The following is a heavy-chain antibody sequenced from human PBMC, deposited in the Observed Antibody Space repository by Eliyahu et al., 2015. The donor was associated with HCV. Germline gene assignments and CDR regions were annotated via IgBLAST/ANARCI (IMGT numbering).Heavy chain of an antibody. V-gene: IGHV3-30*17. CDR2: ISIDGATT. J-gene: IGHJ4*02. Sequence: QVQLVESGGGVVQPGRSLRLSCAASGFXFSRYDLHWVRQAPGKGLEWVAVISIDGATTYYADSVRGRFTISRDNSKDTLYLEMTRLSTDDTAVYYCARDGLLGVNDYFDYWGQGTLVTVSS. CDR3: ARDGLLGVNDYFDY. CDR1: GFXFSRYD. D-gene: IGHD3-10*01.